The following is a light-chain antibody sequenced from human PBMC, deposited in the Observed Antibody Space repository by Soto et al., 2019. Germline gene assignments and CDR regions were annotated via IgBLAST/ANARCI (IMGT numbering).Light chain of an antibody. Sequence: DFQMTQSPSSLSASVGDTVTITCRASQFISSFLNWYQQKPGKAPKLLIYDASTLQSGVPSRFSGGGSGTDFTLKISRVEAEDVGVYYCMQALQTPRTFGQGTKVDIK. CDR1: QFISSF. V-gene: IGKV1-39*01. CDR3: MQALQTPRT. J-gene: IGKJ1*01. CDR2: DAS.